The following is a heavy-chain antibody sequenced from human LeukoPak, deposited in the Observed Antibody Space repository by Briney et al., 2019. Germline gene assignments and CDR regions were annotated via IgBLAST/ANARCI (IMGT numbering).Heavy chain of an antibody. D-gene: IGHD6-13*01. V-gene: IGHV3-30*04. CDR3: ARGPLGQPTYYLDY. Sequence: PGGSLRLSCAASGFTFSGFAMHWVRQAPGKGLEWVAVISYDGSNKYSADSVKGRFSISRDNSKNTLYLQMNSLRAEDTAVYYCARGPLGQPTYYLDYWGQGTLVTVSS. CDR2: ISYDGSNK. CDR1: GFTFSGFA. J-gene: IGHJ4*02.